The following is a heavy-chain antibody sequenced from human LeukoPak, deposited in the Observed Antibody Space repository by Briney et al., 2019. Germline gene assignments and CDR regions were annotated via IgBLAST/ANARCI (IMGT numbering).Heavy chain of an antibody. CDR1: GGSFSGYY. J-gene: IGHJ3*02. Sequence: SSETLSLTCAVYGGSFSGYYWSWIRQPPGKGLEWIGEINHSGSTNYNPSLKSRVTISVDTSKNQFSLKLSSVTAADTAVYYCARIYCSSTSCYNGNAFDIWGQGTMVTVSS. CDR2: INHSGST. V-gene: IGHV4-34*01. CDR3: ARIYCSSTSCYNGNAFDI. D-gene: IGHD2-2*02.